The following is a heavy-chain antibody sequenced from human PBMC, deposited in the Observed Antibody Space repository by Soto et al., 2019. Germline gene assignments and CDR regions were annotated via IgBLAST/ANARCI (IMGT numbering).Heavy chain of an antibody. J-gene: IGHJ4*02. D-gene: IGHD6-19*01. CDR1: GFTFSDYL. CDR2: IKQDGNEK. CDR3: AIGHWLGK. Sequence: EVQLVDSGGALVQPGESLRLSCAASGFTFSDYLMTWVRQAPGKGLEWVATIKQDGNEKYYVDSVKGRFTISRDNAKNSLYLQLNPPRAEDTAVYYCAIGHWLGKWGRGTLVTVSS. V-gene: IGHV3-7*01.